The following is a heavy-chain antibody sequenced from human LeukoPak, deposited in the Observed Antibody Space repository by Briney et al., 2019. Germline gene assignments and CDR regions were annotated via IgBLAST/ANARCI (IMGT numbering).Heavy chain of an antibody. CDR3: ARFVTMIGFDY. CDR2: ISSSSSYI. V-gene: IGHV3-21*01. J-gene: IGHJ4*02. Sequence: GGSLRLSWAASGXTFSSYSMNWVRQAPGKGLEWVSSISSSSSYIYYADSVKGRFTISRDNAKNSLYLQMNSLRAEDTAVYYCARFVTMIGFDYWGQGTLVTVSS. CDR1: GXTFSSYS. D-gene: IGHD3-10*02.